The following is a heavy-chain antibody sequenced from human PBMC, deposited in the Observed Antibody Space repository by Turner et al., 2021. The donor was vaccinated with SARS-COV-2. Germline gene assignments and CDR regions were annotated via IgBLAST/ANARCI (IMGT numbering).Heavy chain of an antibody. CDR1: GFTFSSYG. CDR3: AKEVGQLDWFDP. Sequence: GQLVESGGGVVQPGRSLRLSCAASGFTFSSYGMHWVRQAPGKGLEWVAVISYDGSNKYYADSVRGRFTSARDNSKNTLYLQMNSLRAEDTAVYYCAKEVGQLDWFDPWGQGTLVTVSS. D-gene: IGHD6-13*01. CDR2: ISYDGSNK. V-gene: IGHV3-30*18. J-gene: IGHJ5*02.